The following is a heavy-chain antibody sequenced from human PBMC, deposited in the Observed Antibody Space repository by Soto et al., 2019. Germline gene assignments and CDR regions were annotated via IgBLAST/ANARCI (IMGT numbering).Heavy chain of an antibody. CDR2: ISYHGFNK. CDR1: GFTFSTYA. Sequence: GGSLRLSCAASGFTFSTYAMYWFRQAPGKGLEWVAVISYHGFNKFYADSVKGRFTISRDNSRNTLYLQMDSLRPEDTAVYYCARALTKDTSMVLDSFHIWGQGTKVTVSS. D-gene: IGHD5-18*01. J-gene: IGHJ3*02. CDR3: ARALTKDTSMVLDSFHI. V-gene: IGHV3-30-3*01.